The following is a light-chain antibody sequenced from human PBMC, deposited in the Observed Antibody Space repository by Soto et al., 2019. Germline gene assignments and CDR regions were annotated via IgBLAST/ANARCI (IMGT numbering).Light chain of an antibody. CDR3: QQYNNWYPWT. CDR2: DAS. J-gene: IGKJ1*01. Sequence: ILMTQSPATLSVSPGERATLSCRASQSVSNNLAWYQQKPGQAPRLLIYDASTRATGLPARFSGSGSGTDFTLNNSGLQSEDFAVYYWQQYNNWYPWTFGQGTKVEIK. V-gene: IGKV3-15*01. CDR1: QSVSNN.